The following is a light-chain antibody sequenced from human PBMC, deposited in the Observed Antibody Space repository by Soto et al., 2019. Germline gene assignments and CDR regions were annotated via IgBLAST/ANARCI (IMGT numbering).Light chain of an antibody. CDR3: QQYGSSPQKGRT. Sequence: ENVLTQSPDPLSLSPGERATLSCRASHIVSNNYLALYQQKPGQAPRLLIYGASSRATGIPDRFSGSGSGTDFTLTISRLEPEDFAVYYCQQYGSSPQKGRTFGQGTKVDIK. V-gene: IGKV3-20*01. J-gene: IGKJ1*01. CDR2: GAS. CDR1: HIVSNNY.